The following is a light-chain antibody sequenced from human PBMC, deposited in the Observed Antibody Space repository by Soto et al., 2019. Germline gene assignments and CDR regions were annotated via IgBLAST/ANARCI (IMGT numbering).Light chain of an antibody. V-gene: IGKV1-12*01. CDR1: QGISSW. CDR2: TAS. J-gene: IGKJ4*01. CDR3: QQAHSFPLT. Sequence: DIQMTQSPSSVSASVGDRVTITCRASQGISSWLVWYQQKPGKAPNLLIYTASSLHSGVPARFSGSGSGTDFTLTISSLQPEDFATYYGQQAHSFPLTFGGGTKVEIK.